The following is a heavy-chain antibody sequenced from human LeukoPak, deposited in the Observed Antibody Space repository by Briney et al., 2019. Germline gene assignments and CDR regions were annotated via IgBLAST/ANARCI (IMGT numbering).Heavy chain of an antibody. CDR2: IYYSGST. J-gene: IGHJ4*02. V-gene: IGHV4-39*01. CDR3: ARHPARYYGSGSFDY. CDR1: GGSISSSSYY. D-gene: IGHD3-10*01. Sequence: SETPSLTCTVSGGSISSSSYYWGWIRQPPGKGLEWIGSIYYSGSTYHNPSLKSRVTISVDTSKNQFSLKLSSVTAADTAVYYCARHPARYYGSGSFDYWGQGTLVTVSS.